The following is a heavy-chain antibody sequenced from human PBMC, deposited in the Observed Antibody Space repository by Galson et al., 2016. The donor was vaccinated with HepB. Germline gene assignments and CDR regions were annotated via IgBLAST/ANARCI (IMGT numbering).Heavy chain of an antibody. J-gene: IGHJ1*01. D-gene: IGHD6-13*01. CDR2: MSDSGGST. CDR1: GFTFSTYA. V-gene: IGHV3-23*01. Sequence: SLRLSCAASGFTFSTYAMSWVRQAPGKGLEWVSAMSDSGGSTYYADSVKGRFTISRDNSKNTLYLQMNSLGAEDTAIYYCAVRYSSIWYFQQCGRGTLVSVSS. CDR3: AVRYSSIWYFQQ.